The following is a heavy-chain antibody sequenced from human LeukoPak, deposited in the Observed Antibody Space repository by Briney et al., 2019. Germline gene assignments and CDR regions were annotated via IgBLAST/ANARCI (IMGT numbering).Heavy chain of an antibody. J-gene: IGHJ4*02. CDR3: STLVRGVAYFDY. CDR1: GFTFGDYA. Sequence: GGSLRLSCTASGFTFGDYAMSWVRQAPGKGLEWVGFIRSKAYGGTTEYAASVKGRFTISRDDSKGIAYLQMNSLKTEDTAVYYCSTLVRGVAYFDYWGQGTLVTVSS. D-gene: IGHD3-10*01. CDR2: IRSKAYGGTT. V-gene: IGHV3-49*04.